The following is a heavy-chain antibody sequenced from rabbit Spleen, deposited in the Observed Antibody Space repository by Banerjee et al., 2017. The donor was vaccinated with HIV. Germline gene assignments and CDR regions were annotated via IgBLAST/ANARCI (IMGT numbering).Heavy chain of an antibody. Sequence: QSLEESGGGLVQPGGSLKLSCKASGFDFSRYYMSWVRQAPGKGLEWIGDIDPIFGIAVYASWVNGRFTISSHNAQNTLYLQLNSLTAADTATYFCVRGSATMTMVITGYYFNLWGPGTLVTVS. V-gene: IGHV1S7*01. CDR2: IDPIFGIA. CDR3: VRGSATMTMVITGYYFNL. D-gene: IGHD2-1*01. J-gene: IGHJ4*01. CDR1: GFDFSRYY.